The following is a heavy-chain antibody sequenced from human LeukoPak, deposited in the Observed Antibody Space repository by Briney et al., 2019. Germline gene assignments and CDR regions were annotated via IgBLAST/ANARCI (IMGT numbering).Heavy chain of an antibody. Sequence: PSETLSLTCAVYGGSFSGYYWSWIRQPPGKGLEWIGYIYYSGSTYYNPSLKSRVTISVDTSKNQFSLKLSSVTAADTAVYYCARDIVVVPAALNWFDPWGQGTLVTVSS. CDR3: ARDIVVVPAALNWFDP. V-gene: IGHV4-59*12. D-gene: IGHD2-2*01. CDR2: IYYSGST. CDR1: GGSFSGYY. J-gene: IGHJ5*02.